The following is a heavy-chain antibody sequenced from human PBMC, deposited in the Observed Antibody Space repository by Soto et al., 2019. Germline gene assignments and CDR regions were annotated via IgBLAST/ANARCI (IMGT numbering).Heavy chain of an antibody. D-gene: IGHD3-22*01. CDR1: GYTFTSYG. CDR2: ISAYNGNT. Sequence: GASVKVSCKASGYTFTSYGISWVRQAPGQGLEWMGWISAYNGNTNYAQKLQGRVTMTTDTSTSTAYMELRSLRSDDTAVYYCARDDISSGAVDAFDSWGQGTMVTVSS. J-gene: IGHJ3*02. V-gene: IGHV1-18*01. CDR3: ARDDISSGAVDAFDS.